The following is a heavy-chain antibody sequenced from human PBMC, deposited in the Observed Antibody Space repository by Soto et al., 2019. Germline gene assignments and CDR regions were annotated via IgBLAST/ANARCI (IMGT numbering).Heavy chain of an antibody. D-gene: IGHD3-10*01. CDR1: GGSISSYY. CDR2: IYYSGST. CDR3: ARLLWSRGDWFDP. Sequence: QVQLQESGPGLVKPSETLSLTCTVSGGSISSYYWSWIRQPPGKGLEWIGYIYYSGSTNYNPSLKGRVTISVDTSKNQFSLKLISVTAADTAVYYCARLLWSRGDWFDPWGQGTLVTVSS. V-gene: IGHV4-59*08. J-gene: IGHJ5*02.